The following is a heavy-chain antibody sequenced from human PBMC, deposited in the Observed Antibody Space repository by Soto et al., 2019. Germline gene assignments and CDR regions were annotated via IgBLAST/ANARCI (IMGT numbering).Heavy chain of an antibody. D-gene: IGHD1-20*01. V-gene: IGHV4-30-4*01. J-gene: IGHJ6*02. CDR1: GGSISSGDDF. Sequence: QVQLQESGPGLVKPSQTLSLTCTVSGGSISSGDDFWTWIRQPPGKGLEWIGYIYYSGSTYYNPSLKSRLTMSVDTSKNQFSLKLSSVTAADTAVYYCARDPAKWNDYYYYGMDVWGQGTTVTVSS. CDR2: IYYSGST. CDR3: ARDPAKWNDYYYYGMDV.